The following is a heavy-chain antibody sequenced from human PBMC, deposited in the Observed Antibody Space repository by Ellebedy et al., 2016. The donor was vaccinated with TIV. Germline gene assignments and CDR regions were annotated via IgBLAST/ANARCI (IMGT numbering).Heavy chain of an antibody. D-gene: IGHD2-21*02. V-gene: IGHV3-33*01. Sequence: GESLKISCAASGFTFKIYGMHWVRQAPGKGPEWVAVVWNDGLTNYYADSVRGRFMISRDNSKNTLYLQMNSLRVEDTAVYYCARGREIYCGNDCSLDYWGQGTLVSVSS. CDR2: VWNDGLTN. J-gene: IGHJ4*02. CDR1: GFTFKIYG. CDR3: ARGREIYCGNDCSLDY.